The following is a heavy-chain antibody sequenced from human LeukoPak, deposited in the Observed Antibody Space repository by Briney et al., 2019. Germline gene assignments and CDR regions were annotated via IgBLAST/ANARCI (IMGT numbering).Heavy chain of an antibody. CDR2: INPSGGST. Sequence: ASVKVSCKASGYTFTTYFIHWVRQAPGQGLEWMGIINPSGGSTSYAQKFQGRVTMTRDTSTSTVYMELSSLRSEDTAVYFCARGSNYYFDSSADYPRYWGQGTLVTVSS. D-gene: IGHD3-22*01. J-gene: IGHJ4*02. CDR1: GYTFTTYF. CDR3: ARGSNYYFDSSADYPRY. V-gene: IGHV1-46*01.